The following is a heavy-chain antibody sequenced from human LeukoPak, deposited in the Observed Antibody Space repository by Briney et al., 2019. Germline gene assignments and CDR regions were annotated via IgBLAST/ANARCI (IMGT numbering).Heavy chain of an antibody. CDR3: AKHPYEGYCSGGSCWNNWFDP. CDR1: GFTFNTYG. J-gene: IGHJ5*02. V-gene: IGHV3-23*01. D-gene: IGHD2-15*01. CDR2: ISGSGGST. Sequence: PGGSLRLSCAASGFTFNTYGMSWVRQAPGKGLEWVSAISGSGGSTYYADSVKGRFTISRDNSKNTLSLQMNSLRAEDTAIYYCAKHPYEGYCSGGSCWNNWFDPWGQGTLVTVSS.